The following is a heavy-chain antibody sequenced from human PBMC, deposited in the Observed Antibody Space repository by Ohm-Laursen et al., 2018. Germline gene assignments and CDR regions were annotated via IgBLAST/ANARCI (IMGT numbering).Heavy chain of an antibody. J-gene: IGHJ4*02. V-gene: IGHV3-9*01. Sequence: SLRLSCAASGFKFDDYAMHWVRQAPGKGLEWVSGITWNSGTITYADSVKGRFTISRDNAKNSLYLQMNSLRAEDTALYYCAKMVGAWDFFDYWGQGTLITVSS. D-gene: IGHD1-26*01. CDR1: GFKFDDYA. CDR2: ITWNSGTI. CDR3: AKMVGAWDFFDY.